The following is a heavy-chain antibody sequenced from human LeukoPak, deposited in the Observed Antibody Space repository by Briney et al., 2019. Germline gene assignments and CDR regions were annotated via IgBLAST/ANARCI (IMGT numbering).Heavy chain of an antibody. CDR3: ARDRSISDFDY. CDR1: GYTFTSYG. CDR2: INPNSSDT. D-gene: IGHD1-26*01. V-gene: IGHV1-2*02. J-gene: IGHJ4*02. Sequence: ASVKVSCKASGYTFTSYGISWVRQAPGQGLEWMGWINPNSSDTKYSQKFQGRVTMTRDTSISTAYMELSRLRSDDTAVYYCARDRSISDFDYWGQGSLVTVSS.